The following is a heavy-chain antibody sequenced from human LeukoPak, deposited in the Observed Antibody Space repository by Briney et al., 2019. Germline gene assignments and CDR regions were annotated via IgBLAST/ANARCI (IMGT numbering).Heavy chain of an antibody. V-gene: IGHV7-4-1*02. J-gene: IGHJ4*02. CDR3: ARAFQSLGGLSLPDY. CDR2: SHPSTGYP. D-gene: IGHD3-16*02. Sequence: SSVKVSCKASGYSFTNYAMNWVRHAPGQGLERMVWSHPSTGYPTYTQGFTGRFVSSLDTSVSTTYLQISSLTAADIAVYFCARAFQSLGGLSLPDYWGQGTLVTVSS. CDR1: GYSFTNYA.